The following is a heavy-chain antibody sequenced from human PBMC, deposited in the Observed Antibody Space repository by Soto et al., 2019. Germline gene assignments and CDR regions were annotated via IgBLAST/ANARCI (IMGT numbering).Heavy chain of an antibody. CDR1: GYSFTGNS. J-gene: IGHJ6*02. V-gene: IGHV1-2*04. CDR3: AREAQTYSGMDV. CDR2: INPNNGGT. Sequence: ASVKVSCKASGYSFTGNSMHWVRQAPGQGLEWMGWINPNNGGTNYAQRFRGWVTMTRDTSVSTAYMDLNRLKSDDTAIYYCAREAQTYSGMDVWGQGTTVTVSS.